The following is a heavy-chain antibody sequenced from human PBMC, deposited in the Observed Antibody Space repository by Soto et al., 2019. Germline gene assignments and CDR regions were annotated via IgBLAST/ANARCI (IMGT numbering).Heavy chain of an antibody. J-gene: IGHJ5*02. V-gene: IGHV4-61*03. CDR2: IYYSGTT. CDR1: GGSISSGDYY. Sequence: SETLSLTCTVSGGSISSGDYYWSWIRQPPGKGLEWIGYIYYSGTTNYNPSLMSRVTISVDTSKNHFSLKLTSVTAADTAVYYCARVYGSGSPTNWFDPWGRGTLVTVSS. D-gene: IGHD3-10*01. CDR3: ARVYGSGSPTNWFDP.